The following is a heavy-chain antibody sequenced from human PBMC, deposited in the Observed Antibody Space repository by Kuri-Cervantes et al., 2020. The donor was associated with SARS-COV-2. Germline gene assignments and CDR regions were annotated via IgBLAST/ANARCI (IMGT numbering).Heavy chain of an antibody. Sequence: LSLTCAASGFTFSSYGMHWVRQAPGKGLEWVAVIWYDGSNKYYADSVKGRFTISRDNSKNTLYLQMNSLRAEDTAVYYCARDISRALPPSGGFDPWGQGTLVTVSS. D-gene: IGHD1-26*01. CDR3: ARDISRALPPSGGFDP. J-gene: IGHJ5*02. CDR2: IWYDGSNK. CDR1: GFTFSSYG. V-gene: IGHV3-33*01.